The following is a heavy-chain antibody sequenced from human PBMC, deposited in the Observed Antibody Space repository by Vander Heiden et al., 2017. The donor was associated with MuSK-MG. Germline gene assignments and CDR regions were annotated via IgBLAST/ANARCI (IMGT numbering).Heavy chain of an antibody. CDR2: IYWDDDR. V-gene: IGHV2-5*02. D-gene: IGHD3-22*01. CDR1: GFSLSTSGVG. J-gene: IGHJ4*02. CDR3: AHSVSSYYDSIVFGGSFDY. Sequence: QITLKESGPPLVKPTQPLTLTCTFSGFSLSTSGVGVGWIRQPPGKALEWLALIYWDDDRRYSPSLKSRLTITKDTSKNQVVLTMTNMDPVDTATYYCAHSVSSYYDSIVFGGSFDYWGQGTLVTVSS.